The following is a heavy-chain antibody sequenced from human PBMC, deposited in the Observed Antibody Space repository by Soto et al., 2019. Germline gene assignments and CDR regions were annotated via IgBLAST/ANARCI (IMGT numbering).Heavy chain of an antibody. V-gene: IGHV5-51*01. CDR1: GYSFTSYW. J-gene: IGHJ6*02. CDR3: ARHPASYYCYGRDV. CDR2: IYPGDSDT. Sequence: GESLKISCKGSGYSFTSYWIGWVRQIPGKGLEWMGIIYPGDSDTRYSPTFQGQVIISTDKTISTACSQRSSLKATDTAMYNCARHPASYYCYGRDVWGHGTPVTVYS.